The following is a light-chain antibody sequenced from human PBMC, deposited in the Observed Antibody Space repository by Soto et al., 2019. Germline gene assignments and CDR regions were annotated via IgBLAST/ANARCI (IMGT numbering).Light chain of an antibody. CDR2: AAS. Sequence: DIQLTQSPSSLSASVGDRVTITFRASQGIGNYLAWYQQKPGKAPKLLIFAASTLVRGVPSRFSGRGSGTEFTLTISSLQADDYATFYCQQYHTDWTFGQGTKVAIK. CDR3: QQYHTDWT. J-gene: IGKJ1*01. V-gene: IGKV1-16*01. CDR1: QGIGNY.